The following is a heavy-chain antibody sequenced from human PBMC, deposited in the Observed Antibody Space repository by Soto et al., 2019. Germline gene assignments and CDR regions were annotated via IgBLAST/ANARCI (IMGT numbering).Heavy chain of an antibody. CDR1: GGSVSSGSYY. CDR2: IYYSGST. CDR3: ARRPPYYYYGMDV. J-gene: IGHJ6*02. Sequence: QVQLQESGPGLVKPSETLSLTCTVSGGSVSSGSYYWSWIRQPPGKVLEWIGYIYYSGSTNYNPSLNSRVTISVDTSKNQFSLKLSSVTAADTAVYYCARRPPYYYYGMDVWGQGTTVTVSS. V-gene: IGHV4-61*01.